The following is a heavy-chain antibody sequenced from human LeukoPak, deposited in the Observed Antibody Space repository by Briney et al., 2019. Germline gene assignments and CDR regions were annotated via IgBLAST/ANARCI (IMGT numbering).Heavy chain of an antibody. J-gene: IGHJ6*03. V-gene: IGHV3-23*01. D-gene: IGHD2-2*01. CDR2: TSGSGGSR. Sequence: GGCLRPACAPVDPTFSNSATSCVRHPPRNWIGWDSSTSGSGGSRYYPDSVKGRFTISRDYSQNTLSLQMNSLRAEDTAVYYCAKDRISSTTFYYYYYMDVWGKGTTVTISS. CDR3: AKDRISSTTFYYYYYMDV. CDR1: DPTFSNSA.